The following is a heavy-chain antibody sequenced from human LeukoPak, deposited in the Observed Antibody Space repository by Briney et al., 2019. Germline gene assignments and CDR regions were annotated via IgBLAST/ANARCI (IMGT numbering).Heavy chain of an antibody. CDR1: GFTFSSYS. J-gene: IGHJ4*02. D-gene: IGHD2-21*02. Sequence: GGSLRLSCAASGFTFSSYSMNWVRQAPGKGLEWVSSISSSSSYIYYADSVKGRFTISRDNAKNSLYLQMNSLRAEDTAVYYCATEIYYCDGDCWGDYWGQGTLVTVSS. CDR3: ATEIYYCDGDCWGDY. CDR2: ISSSSSYI. V-gene: IGHV3-21*01.